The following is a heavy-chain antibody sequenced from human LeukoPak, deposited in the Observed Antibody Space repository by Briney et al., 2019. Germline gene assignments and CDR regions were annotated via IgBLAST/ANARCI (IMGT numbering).Heavy chain of an antibody. J-gene: IGHJ2*01. V-gene: IGHV3-23*01. CDR2: ISGSGGST. Sequence: GGSLRLSCAASGFTFSSYAMSWVRQAPGKGLEWVSAISGSGGSTYYADSVKGRFTISRDNAKNSLYLQMNSLRAEDTAVYYCARDSYYYDSSGYFDYWYFDLWGRGTLVTVSS. D-gene: IGHD3-22*01. CDR1: GFTFSSYA. CDR3: ARDSYYYDSSGYFDYWYFDL.